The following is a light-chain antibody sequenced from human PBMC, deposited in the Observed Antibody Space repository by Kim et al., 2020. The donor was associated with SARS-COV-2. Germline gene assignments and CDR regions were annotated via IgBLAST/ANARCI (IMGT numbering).Light chain of an antibody. J-gene: IGKJ2*01. CDR1: QSVSSSN. CDR3: QQYGSSFPYT. CDR2: DAS. V-gene: IGKV3-20*01. Sequence: EIGLTQSPGTLSLSPGERATLSCRASQSVSSSNLAWYQQKPGQAPRLLIYDASSRATGIPDRFSGSGSGTDFTLTISRLEPEDFAVYYCQQYGSSFPYTFGQGTKLEI.